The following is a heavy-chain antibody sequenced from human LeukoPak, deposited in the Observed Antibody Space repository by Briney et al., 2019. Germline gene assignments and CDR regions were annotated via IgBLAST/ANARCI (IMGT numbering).Heavy chain of an antibody. Sequence: GGSLRLSCAASGFTFSSYWMHWVRQAPGKGLVWVSCINSDGRSTSYADSVKGRFTISRDNAKDTLYLQMNSLRAEDTAVYYCARDRDFSFDYWGQGTLVTVSS. J-gene: IGHJ4*02. CDR2: INSDGRST. D-gene: IGHD2/OR15-2a*01. CDR1: GFTFSSYW. CDR3: ARDRDFSFDY. V-gene: IGHV3-74*01.